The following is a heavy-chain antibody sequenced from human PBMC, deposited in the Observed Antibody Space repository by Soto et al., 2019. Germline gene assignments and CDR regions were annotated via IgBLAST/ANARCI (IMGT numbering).Heavy chain of an antibody. Sequence: SGGSLRLSCAASGFTFSSYAMSWVRQAPGKGLEWVSAISGSGGSTYYADSVKGRFTISRNNSKNTLYLQMNSLRAEGTAVYYCAKDLQQLAPFDYWGQGTLVTVSS. J-gene: IGHJ4*02. D-gene: IGHD6-6*01. V-gene: IGHV3-23*01. CDR2: ISGSGGST. CDR3: AKDLQQLAPFDY. CDR1: GFTFSSYA.